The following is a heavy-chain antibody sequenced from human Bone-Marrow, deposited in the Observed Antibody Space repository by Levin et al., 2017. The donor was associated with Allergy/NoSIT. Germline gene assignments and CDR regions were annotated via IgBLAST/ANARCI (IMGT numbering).Heavy chain of an antibody. D-gene: IGHD2-15*01. V-gene: IGHV6-1*01. CDR3: TRGQWSTFNI. CDR1: GDRFSSNSVA. J-gene: IGHJ3*02. CDR2: TYYRSKWYT. Sequence: SQTLSLTCAISGDRFSSNSVAWNWIRQSPSRGLEFLGRTYYRSKWYTDHAVSVKGRITINVDTSKNQFSLQLNSVTPGDTAVYYCTRGQWSTFNIWGQGTMVTVS.